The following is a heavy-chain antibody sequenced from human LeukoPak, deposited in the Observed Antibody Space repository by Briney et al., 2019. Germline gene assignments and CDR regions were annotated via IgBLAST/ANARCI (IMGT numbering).Heavy chain of an antibody. J-gene: IGHJ6*02. CDR1: GFTFSDYN. V-gene: IGHV3-11*01. Sequence: GGSLRLSCAASGFTFSDYNMNWVRQAPGKGLEWGSYITNGGSTIHHAVSVKGRYTIPRDNAKKTLYLQMNRLRAEDTAVYYCARSIGLTGGGVDVWGQGTTVPVSS. D-gene: IGHD3-9*01. CDR2: ITNGGSTI. CDR3: ARSIGLTGGGVDV.